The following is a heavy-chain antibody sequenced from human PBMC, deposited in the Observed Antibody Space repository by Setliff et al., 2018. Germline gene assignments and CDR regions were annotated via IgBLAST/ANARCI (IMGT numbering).Heavy chain of an antibody. Sequence: ASVKVSCKTSGYPFTDYYIHWVRQAPGQGLEWMGRINPNSGATNFAQKFQGRVTMTRDTSISTAYMDLSRLRSDDTAGYYCARDLYNSGSDYWGQGTLVTVSS. J-gene: IGHJ4*02. V-gene: IGHV1-2*06. CDR1: GYPFTDYY. D-gene: IGHD6-25*01. CDR3: ARDLYNSGSDY. CDR2: INPNSGAT.